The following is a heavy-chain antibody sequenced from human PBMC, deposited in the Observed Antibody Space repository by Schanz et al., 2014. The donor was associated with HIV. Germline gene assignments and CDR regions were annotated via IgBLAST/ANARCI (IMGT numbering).Heavy chain of an antibody. J-gene: IGHJ6*02. CDR1: GFIFSRNG. CDR3: ARDVSHDSSGHYSDYYYGMDV. V-gene: IGHV3-33*01. D-gene: IGHD3-22*01. Sequence: QVQLVESGGGVVQPGRSLRLSCAASGFIFSRNGMHWVRQAPGKGLEWVAVIWHDGSKKYYADSVKGRFSVSRDNSKNTLYLQMNSLRAEDTAVYYCARDVSHDSSGHYSDYYYGMDVWGQGTTVTVSS. CDR2: IWHDGSKK.